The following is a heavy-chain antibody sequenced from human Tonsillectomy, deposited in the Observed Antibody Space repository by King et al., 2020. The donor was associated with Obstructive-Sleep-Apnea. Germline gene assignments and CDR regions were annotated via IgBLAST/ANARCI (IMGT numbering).Heavy chain of an antibody. J-gene: IGHJ5*02. CDR3: ARGSRSFDP. CDR1: GYTFTSYD. Sequence: VQLVESGAEVKKPGASVKVSCKASGYTFTSYDINWVRQATGQGLEWMGWMNPNSGNTGYTQRFQGRVTMTRNTSINTAYMELSSLRSEDTAVYFCARGSRSFDPWGQGTPVTVSS. V-gene: IGHV1-8*01. CDR2: MNPNSGNT.